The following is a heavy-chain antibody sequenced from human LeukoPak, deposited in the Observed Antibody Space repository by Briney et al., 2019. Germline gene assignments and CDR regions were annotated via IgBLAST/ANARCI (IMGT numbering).Heavy chain of an antibody. J-gene: IGHJ6*02. D-gene: IGHD6-19*01. CDR1: GYTFASYG. Sequence: ASVKVSCKASGYTFASYGISWVRQAPGQGLEWMGGIIPIFGTANYAQKFQGRVTITADESTSTAYMELSSLRSEDTAVYYCASYTARYSSGWYGSPQVGMDVWGQGTTVTVSS. CDR2: IIPIFGTA. CDR3: ASYTARYSSGWYGSPQVGMDV. V-gene: IGHV1-69*13.